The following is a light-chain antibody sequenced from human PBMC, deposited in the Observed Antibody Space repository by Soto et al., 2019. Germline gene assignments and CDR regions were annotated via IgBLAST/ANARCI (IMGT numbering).Light chain of an antibody. CDR2: DAS. V-gene: IGKV1-33*01. CDR3: QQYENVPLT. J-gene: IGKJ4*01. Sequence: DIQMTQSPSSLSASVGDRVTITCQASQDISKYLNWYQQKPGKAPKLLIYDASNLETGVPSKFSGRGSGTDFTFTISRLQPEDIATYYCQQYENVPLTFGGGTKVDIK. CDR1: QDISKY.